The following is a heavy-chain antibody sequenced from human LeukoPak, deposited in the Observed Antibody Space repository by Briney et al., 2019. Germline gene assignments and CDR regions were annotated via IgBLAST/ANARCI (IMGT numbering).Heavy chain of an antibody. CDR3: AKGPDSSGYYYYVDY. Sequence: GRSLCLSCAASGFTFSIYGMHWVRQAPGKGLEWVAVISYDGSDKYYADSVKGRFTISRDNSKNTLYLQMNSLRAEDTAVYYCAKGPDSSGYYYYVDYWGRGTLVTVSS. V-gene: IGHV3-30*18. J-gene: IGHJ4*02. CDR1: GFTFSIYG. CDR2: ISYDGSDK. D-gene: IGHD3-22*01.